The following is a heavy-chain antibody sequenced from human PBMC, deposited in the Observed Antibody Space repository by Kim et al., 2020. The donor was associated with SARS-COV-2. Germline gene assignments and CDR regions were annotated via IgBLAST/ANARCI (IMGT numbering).Heavy chain of an antibody. D-gene: IGHD4-17*01. J-gene: IGHJ4*01. Sequence: GGSVRLSCAASGFTVSSNFMSWVRQAPGKGLEWVSVIYSGGAERYAESVKGRFTISRDYSKNTLYLQMNRLRVEDTAVYYCAREEDDFGANSGYFDYWG. CDR3: AREEDDFGANSGYFDY. CDR1: GFTVSSNF. CDR2: IYSGGAE. V-gene: IGHV3-66*01.